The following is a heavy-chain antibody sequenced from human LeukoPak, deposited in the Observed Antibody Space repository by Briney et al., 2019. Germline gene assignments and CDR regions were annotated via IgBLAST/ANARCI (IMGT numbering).Heavy chain of an antibody. CDR3: ARLDSSGYYFPGVSDY. Sequence: PGGSLRLSCLTSGFTFSSYAMSWVRQAPGKGLEWVSAISGSGGSTYYADSVKGRFTISRDNAKNSLFLQLDSLRAEDTAVYYCARLDSSGYYFPGVSDYWGQGTLVTVSS. CDR1: GFTFSSYA. D-gene: IGHD3-22*01. CDR2: ISGSGGST. V-gene: IGHV3-23*01. J-gene: IGHJ4*02.